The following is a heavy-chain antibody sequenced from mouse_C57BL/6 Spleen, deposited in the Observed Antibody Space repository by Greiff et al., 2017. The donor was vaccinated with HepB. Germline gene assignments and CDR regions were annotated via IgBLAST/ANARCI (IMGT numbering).Heavy chain of an antibody. D-gene: IGHD4-1*01. CDR1: GYSITSGYY. CDR3: ARDGTGTAWFAY. J-gene: IGHJ3*01. V-gene: IGHV3-6*01. Sequence: EVQLVESGPGLVKPSQSLSLTCSVTGYSITSGYYWNWIRQFPGNKLEWMGYISYDGSNNYNPSLKNRISITRDTSKNQFFLKLNSVTTEDTATYYCARDGTGTAWFAYWGQGTLVTVSA. CDR2: ISYDGSN.